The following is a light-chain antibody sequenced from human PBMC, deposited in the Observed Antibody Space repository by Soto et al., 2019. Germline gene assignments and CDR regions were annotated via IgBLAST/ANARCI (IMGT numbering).Light chain of an antibody. J-gene: IGKJ1*01. CDR3: QQYNDYSWT. CDR2: KAS. CDR1: QSISIW. Sequence: DIQMTQSPSTLSASVGDRVAITCRASQSISIWLAWYQQKPGKAPKLLIYKASIVESGVPSRFSGSGSGTEFTLTLSSLQPDDFATYYCQQYNDYSWTFGQGTKVEIK. V-gene: IGKV1-5*03.